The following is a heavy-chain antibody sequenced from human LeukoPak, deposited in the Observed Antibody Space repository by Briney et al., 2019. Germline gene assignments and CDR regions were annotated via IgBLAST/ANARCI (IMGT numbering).Heavy chain of an antibody. D-gene: IGHD5-18*01. CDR3: ARNPPGDTVMAFDY. CDR2: ISPRGGST. J-gene: IGHJ4*02. V-gene: IGHV1-46*01. CDR1: GYTFTSNY. Sequence: ASVKVSCKAFGYTFTSNYMHWVRQAPGQGPEWMGVISPRGGSTTYAQKFQGRVTLTRDMSTTTVYMELSSLRSEDTAVYYCARNPPGDTVMAFDYWGQGTLVTVSS.